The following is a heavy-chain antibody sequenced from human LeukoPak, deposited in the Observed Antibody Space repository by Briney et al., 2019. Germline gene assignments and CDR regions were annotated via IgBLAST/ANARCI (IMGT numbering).Heavy chain of an antibody. V-gene: IGHV3-74*01. J-gene: IGHJ4*02. D-gene: IGHD2-2*01. Sequence: GGSLRLSCAASGFTFSNYWMHWVRQAPGRGLVWVSSTDTAGTTTAYADSVKGRFTISRDNATNTLYLQMNSLRAEDTAVYFCARDRASHFDFWGQGTLVTVPS. CDR2: TDTAGTTT. CDR3: ARDRASHFDF. CDR1: GFTFSNYW.